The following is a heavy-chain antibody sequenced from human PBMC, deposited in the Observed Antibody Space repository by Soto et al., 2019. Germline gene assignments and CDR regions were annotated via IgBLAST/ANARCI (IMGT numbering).Heavy chain of an antibody. CDR3: ESNPQRVSWTYYFDY. Sequence: PGGSLRLSCAASGFTFSNYWMSWVRQTPGKGLEWVANIKEDGSEKYYVDSVKGRFTISRDNAKNSLYLQMNSLRAEDTAVYYCESNPQRVSWTYYFDYWGQGPLVTVYS. CDR2: IKEDGSEK. D-gene: IGHD2-2*01. CDR1: GFTFSNYW. J-gene: IGHJ4*02. V-gene: IGHV3-7*03.